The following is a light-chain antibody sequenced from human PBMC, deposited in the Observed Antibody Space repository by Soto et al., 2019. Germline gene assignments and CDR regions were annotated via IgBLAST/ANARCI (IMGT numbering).Light chain of an antibody. Sequence: QSALTQPASVSGSPGQSITISCTGTSSDVGGYNYVSWYQQHPGKAPKLMTYDVSNRPSGVSNRCSGSKSGNTASLTISGLQDEAEADYYCCSYTTSSTVLFGGGTKVTVL. CDR1: SSDVGGYNY. V-gene: IGLV2-14*03. J-gene: IGLJ2*01. CDR2: DVS. CDR3: CSYTTSSTVL.